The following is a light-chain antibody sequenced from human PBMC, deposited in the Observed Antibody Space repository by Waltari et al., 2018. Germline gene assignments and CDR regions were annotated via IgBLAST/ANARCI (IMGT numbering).Light chain of an antibody. Sequence: QSALTQPPSASGSPGQSVTIPCTGTSSHVGGYNSVSRYQQHPGKAPKLMIYEATKRPSGVPDRFSGSKSGNTASLIVSGLQAEDEADYHCSSYADSDNLVFGGGTKLTVL. CDR1: SSHVGGYNS. CDR2: EAT. CDR3: SSYADSDNLV. V-gene: IGLV2-8*01. J-gene: IGLJ3*02.